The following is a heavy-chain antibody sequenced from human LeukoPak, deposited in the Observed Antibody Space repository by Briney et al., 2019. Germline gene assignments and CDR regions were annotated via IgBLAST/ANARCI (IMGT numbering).Heavy chain of an antibody. CDR2: ISSSGTSI. J-gene: IGHJ6*02. Sequence: GGSLRLSCAASGFTFSDFYMTWIRQAPGKGLEWVSYISSSGTSIYYADSVKGRFTISRDNSKNTLYLQMNSLRAEDTAVYYCARDYSSSWYLYYYYGMDVWGQGTTVTVSS. CDR1: GFTFSDFY. D-gene: IGHD6-13*01. V-gene: IGHV3-11*04. CDR3: ARDYSSSWYLYYYYGMDV.